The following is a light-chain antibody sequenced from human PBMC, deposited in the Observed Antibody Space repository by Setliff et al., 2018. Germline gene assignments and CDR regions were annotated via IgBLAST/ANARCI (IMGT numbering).Light chain of an antibody. CDR1: TSNIGNNG. CDR3: AAWDDRLNGVV. CDR2: FDN. J-gene: IGLJ3*02. Sequence: VLTQPPSLSEAPGQRVTISCSGGTSNIGNNGVSWYQQFPRGSPRLLIYFDNILASGIPDRFSGSRSGTSASLAISGLQSGDEAEYYCAAWDDRLNGVVFGGGTKVTVL. V-gene: IGLV1-36*01.